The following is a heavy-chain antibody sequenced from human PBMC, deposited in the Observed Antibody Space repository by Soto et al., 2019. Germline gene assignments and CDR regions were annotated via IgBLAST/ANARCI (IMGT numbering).Heavy chain of an antibody. V-gene: IGHV4-34*01. J-gene: IGHJ4*02. CDR3: ARGRTPVY. CDR1: GGSFSGYY. Sequence: QVQLQQWGAGLLKPSETLSLTCAVYGGSFSGYYWSWIRQPPGKGLEWIGEINHSGSTNYNPSLKSRVTISVDTSKNQFSLKLSSVTAADTAVYYCARGRTPVYWGQGTLVTVSS. CDR2: INHSGST. D-gene: IGHD2-15*01.